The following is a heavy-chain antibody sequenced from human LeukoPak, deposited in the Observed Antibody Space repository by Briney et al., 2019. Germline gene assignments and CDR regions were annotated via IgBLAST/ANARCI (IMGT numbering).Heavy chain of an antibody. V-gene: IGHV4-34*01. CDR3: ARGTRHKGYCSSTSCKRNWFDP. D-gene: IGHD2-2*01. CDR1: GGSFSGYY. J-gene: IGHJ5*02. Sequence: SETLSLTCAVYGGSFSGYYWSWIRQPPGKGLEWIGEINHSGSANYNPPLKSRVTISVDTSKNQFSLKLSSVTAADTAVYYCARGTRHKGYCSSTSCKRNWFDPWGQGTLVTVSS. CDR2: INHSGSA.